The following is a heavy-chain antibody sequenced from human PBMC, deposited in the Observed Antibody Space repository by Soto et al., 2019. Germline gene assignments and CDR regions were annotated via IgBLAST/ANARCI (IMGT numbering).Heavy chain of an antibody. D-gene: IGHD5-18*01. Sequence: SETLSLTCAVSGGSISSSNWWSWVRQPPGKGLEWIGESYNSGSTNYNPSLKSRVTISVDKSKNQFSLKLSSVTAADTAVYYCAREKRYSYGPDYYYYGMDVWGQGTTVTVSS. CDR3: AREKRYSYGPDYYYYGMDV. CDR1: GGSISSSNW. CDR2: SYNSGST. V-gene: IGHV4-4*02. J-gene: IGHJ6*02.